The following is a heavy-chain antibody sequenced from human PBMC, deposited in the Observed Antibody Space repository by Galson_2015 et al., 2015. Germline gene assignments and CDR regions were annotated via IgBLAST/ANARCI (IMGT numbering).Heavy chain of an antibody. CDR1: GYTFTNHG. Sequence: QSGAEVKYPGASVKVSCKASGYTFTNHGISWVRQAPGQGLEWMGYISGYNGGTNYPQKFQGRVTMTTDTSTTTAYMEVRGLGSDDTAVYYCARDPGKTSSWSWLDSWGQGTLVTVSS. V-gene: IGHV1-18*04. D-gene: IGHD2-2*01. J-gene: IGHJ5*01. CDR2: ISGYNGGT. CDR3: ARDPGKTSSWSWLDS.